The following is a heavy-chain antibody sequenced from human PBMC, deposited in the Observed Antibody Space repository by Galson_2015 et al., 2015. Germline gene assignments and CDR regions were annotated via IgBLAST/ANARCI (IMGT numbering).Heavy chain of an antibody. CDR2: INPSGGST. J-gene: IGHJ5*02. CDR3: ASGSSSGWYQTEYNWFDP. V-gene: IGHV1-46*01. D-gene: IGHD6-19*01. CDR1: GYTFTSYY. Sequence: SVKVSCKASGYTFTSYYMHWVRQAPGQGLEWMGIINPSGGSTSYAQKFQGRVTMTRDTSTSTVYMELSSLRSEDTAVYYCASGSSSGWYQTEYNWFDPWGQGTLVTVSS.